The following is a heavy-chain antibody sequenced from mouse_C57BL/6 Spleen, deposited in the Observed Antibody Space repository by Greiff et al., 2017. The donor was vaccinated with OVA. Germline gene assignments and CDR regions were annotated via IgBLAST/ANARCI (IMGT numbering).Heavy chain of an antibody. J-gene: IGHJ4*01. Sequence: EVKLVESGGGLVQPKGSLKLSCAASGFSFNTYAMNWVRQAPGKGLEWVARIRSKSNNYATYYADSVKDRFTISRDDSESMLYLQMNNLKTEDTAMYYCVRHGGYGYAMDYWGQGTSVTVSS. CDR1: GFSFNTYA. D-gene: IGHD2-2*01. V-gene: IGHV10-1*01. CDR2: IRSKSNNYAT. CDR3: VRHGGYGYAMDY.